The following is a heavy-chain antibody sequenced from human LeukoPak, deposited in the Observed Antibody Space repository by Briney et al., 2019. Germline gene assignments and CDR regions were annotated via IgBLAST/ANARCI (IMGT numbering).Heavy chain of an antibody. V-gene: IGHV1-2*02. CDR3: ARVGYSGYGTFDY. CDR1: GYTFTGYY. J-gene: IGHJ4*02. D-gene: IGHD5-12*01. Sequence: ASVKVSCKASGYTFTGYYMHWVRQAPGQGLEWMGWINPNSGGTNYAQKFQGRVTMTRDTSISTAYMELSRLRSDDTAVYYCARVGYSGYGTFDYWGQGTLVTVSS. CDR2: INPNSGGT.